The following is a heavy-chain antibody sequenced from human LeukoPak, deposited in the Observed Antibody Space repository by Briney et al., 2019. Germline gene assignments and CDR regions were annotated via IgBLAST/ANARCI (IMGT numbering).Heavy chain of an antibody. Sequence: GGSLRLSCAASGFTFSSFAMNWVRQAPGKGLEWVSGITDSGDNTYYADSVKGRFTISRDNSNNMVYLQMSSLRAEDMAKYYCAKAAGGTYYRVFDYWGQGILVTVSS. CDR1: GFTFSSFA. CDR2: ITDSGDNT. D-gene: IGHD1-26*01. J-gene: IGHJ4*02. V-gene: IGHV3-23*01. CDR3: AKAAGGTYYRVFDY.